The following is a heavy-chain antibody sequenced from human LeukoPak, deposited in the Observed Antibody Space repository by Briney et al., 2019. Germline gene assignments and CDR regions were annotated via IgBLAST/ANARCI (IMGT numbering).Heavy chain of an antibody. CDR2: ISYDGSNK. V-gene: IGHV3-30-3*01. J-gene: IGHJ3*02. Sequence: GGSLRLSCAASGFTFSSYAMHWVRQAPGKGLEWVAVISYDGSNKYYADSVKGRFTISRDNSKNTLYLQMNSLRAEDTAVYYCARVYYDYVWGKSLDAFDIWGQGTMVTVSS. CDR1: GFTFSSYA. D-gene: IGHD3-16*01. CDR3: ARVYYDYVWGKSLDAFDI.